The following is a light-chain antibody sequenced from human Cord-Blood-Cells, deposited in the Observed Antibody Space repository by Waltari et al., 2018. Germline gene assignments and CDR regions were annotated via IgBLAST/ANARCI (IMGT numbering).Light chain of an antibody. CDR2: KDS. J-gene: IGLJ3*02. CDR3: QSADSSGTYWV. CDR1: ALPKQY. Sequence: SYDLTQPPSVSLSPGQTARITCSGDALPKQYAYWYQQKPGQAPVLVIYKDSERPPGIPERFSGSSAGTTVTLTISGVQAEDEADYYGQSADSSGTYWVFGGGTKQTVL. V-gene: IGLV3-25*02.